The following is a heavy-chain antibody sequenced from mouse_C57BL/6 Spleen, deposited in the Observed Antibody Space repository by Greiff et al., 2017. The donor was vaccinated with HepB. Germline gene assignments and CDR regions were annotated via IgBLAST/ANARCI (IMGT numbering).Heavy chain of an antibody. CDR1: GYTFTSYG. CDR3: ARGSSYTWFAY. J-gene: IGHJ3*01. V-gene: IGHV1-81*01. CDR2: IYPRSGNT. Sequence: VQLQQSGAELARPGASVKLSCKASGYTFTSYGISWVKQRTGQGLEWIGEIYPRSGNTYYNEKFKGKATLTADKSSSTAYMELRSLTSEDSAVYFWARGSSYTWFAYWGQGTLVTVSA. D-gene: IGHD1-1*01.